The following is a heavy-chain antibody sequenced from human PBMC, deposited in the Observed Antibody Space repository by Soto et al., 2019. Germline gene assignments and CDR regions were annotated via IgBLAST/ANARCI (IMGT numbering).Heavy chain of an antibody. D-gene: IGHD3-22*01. Sequence: GGSLRLSCAASGFTFSSYAMSWVRQAPGKGLEWVSAISGSGGTTYYADSVKGRFTISRDNAKNTLYLQMNSLRAEDTAVYYCARFQSYYYDSSGYPWGQGTLVTVSS. J-gene: IGHJ4*02. CDR3: ARFQSYYYDSSGYP. CDR2: ISGSGGTT. CDR1: GFTFSSYA. V-gene: IGHV3-23*01.